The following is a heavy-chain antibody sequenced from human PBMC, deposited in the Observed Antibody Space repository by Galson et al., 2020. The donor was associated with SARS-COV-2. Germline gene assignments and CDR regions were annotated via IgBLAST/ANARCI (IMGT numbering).Heavy chain of an antibody. D-gene: IGHD3-10*01. CDR1: GFTFSTAW. J-gene: IGHJ6*04. Sequence: GGSLRPSCAVSGFTFSTAWMIWVRQAPGKGLEWVGRIKTRSDGETTDYGAPVKGRFIISRDDSKDTLYLHMNSLRTEDTAVYYCAIRFGGLGYMDVWGKGTTVTISS. CDR3: AIRFGGLGYMDV. CDR2: IKTRSDGETT. V-gene: IGHV3-15*01.